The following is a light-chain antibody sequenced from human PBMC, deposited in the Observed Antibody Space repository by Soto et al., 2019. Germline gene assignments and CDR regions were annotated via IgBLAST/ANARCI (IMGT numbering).Light chain of an antibody. Sequence: QSVLTQPPSVSGAPGQRVTISCTGSSSNIGAGYHVHWYQQLPGTAPKLLIYDNNNRPSGVPGRFSGSKSGTSASLAITGLQAEDEADYYCQSYDNSLSASVFGGGTKLTVL. CDR1: SSNIGAGYH. J-gene: IGLJ2*01. CDR2: DNN. CDR3: QSYDNSLSASV. V-gene: IGLV1-40*01.